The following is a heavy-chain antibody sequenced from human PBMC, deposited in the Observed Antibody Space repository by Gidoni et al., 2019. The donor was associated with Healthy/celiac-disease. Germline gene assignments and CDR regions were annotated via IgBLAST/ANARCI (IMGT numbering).Heavy chain of an antibody. J-gene: IGHJ6*02. CDR3: TRDEEQQLVFPVYYYYGMDV. CDR1: GFTFGDYA. Sequence: EVQLVESGGGLVQPGRSLRLSCTASGFTFGDYARSWFRQAPGKGLEWVGFIRSKAYGGTTEYAASVKGRFTISRDDSKSIAYLQMNSLKTEDTAVYYCTRDEEQQLVFPVYYYYGMDVWGQGTTVTVSS. CDR2: IRSKAYGGTT. V-gene: IGHV3-49*03. D-gene: IGHD6-13*01.